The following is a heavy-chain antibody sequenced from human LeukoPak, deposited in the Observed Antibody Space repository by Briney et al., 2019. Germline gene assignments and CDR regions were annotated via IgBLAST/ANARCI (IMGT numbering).Heavy chain of an antibody. Sequence: AASVKVSCKASGGTFSSYAISWVRQAPGQGLEWMGRIIPILGIANYAQKFQGRVTITADKSTSTAYMELSSLRSEDTAVYYCVRGDPGEWVPAARLDYWGQGTLVTVSS. V-gene: IGHV1-69*04. CDR3: VRGDPGEWVPAARLDY. J-gene: IGHJ4*02. CDR1: GGTFSSYA. CDR2: IIPILGIA. D-gene: IGHD2-2*01.